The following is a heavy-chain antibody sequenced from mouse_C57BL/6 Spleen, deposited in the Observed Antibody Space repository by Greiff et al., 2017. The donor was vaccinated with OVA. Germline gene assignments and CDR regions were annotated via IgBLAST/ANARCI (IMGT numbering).Heavy chain of an antibody. J-gene: IGHJ1*03. CDR3: AWGRKVVRYFDV. CDR2: IYPSDSDT. D-gene: IGHD1-1*01. V-gene: IGHV1-61*01. Sequence: QVQLQQPGAELVRPGSSVKLSCKASGYTFTSYWMDWVKQRPGQGLEWIGNIYPSDSDTHYNQQFKDKATLTVDKSSSTAYMQLSSLTSEDAAVYDCAWGRKVVRYFDVWGTGTTVTGSA. CDR1: GYTFTSYW.